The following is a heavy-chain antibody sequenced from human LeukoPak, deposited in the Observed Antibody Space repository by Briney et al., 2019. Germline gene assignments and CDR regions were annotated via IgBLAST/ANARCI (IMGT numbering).Heavy chain of an antibody. CDR1: GGSISSSNW. D-gene: IGHD3-10*01. V-gene: IGHV4-4*02. Sequence: PSGTLSLTCAVSGGSISSSNWWSWVRQPPGKGLEWIGEIYHSGSTNYNPSLKSRVTISVDKSKNQFSLKLSSVTAADTAVYYCARARVYGSGSFDYWGQGTLVTVSS. CDR3: ARARVYGSGSFDY. CDR2: IYHSGST. J-gene: IGHJ4*02.